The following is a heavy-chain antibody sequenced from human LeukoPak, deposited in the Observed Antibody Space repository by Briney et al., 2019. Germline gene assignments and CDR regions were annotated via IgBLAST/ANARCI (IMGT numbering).Heavy chain of an antibody. V-gene: IGHV4-34*01. CDR2: INHSGST. D-gene: IGHD3-10*01. J-gene: IGHJ5*02. Sequence: SETLSLTCAVYGGSFSGYYWSWIRQPPGKGLEWIGEINHSGSTNYNPSLKSRVTISVDTSKNQFSLKLSSVTAADTAVYYCARGHGSGSYHQYWFDPWSQGTLVTVSS. CDR3: ARGHGSGSYHQYWFDP. CDR1: GGSFSGYY.